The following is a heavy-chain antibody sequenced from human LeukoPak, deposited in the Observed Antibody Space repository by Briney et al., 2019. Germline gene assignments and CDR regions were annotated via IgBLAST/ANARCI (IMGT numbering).Heavy chain of an antibody. CDR3: TTDTWYSAGH. J-gene: IGHJ4*02. Sequence: GGSLRLSCAASGFSFINCAMSWVRQAPGKGLEWVSTISGNGGRTYYADSVKGRFTISRDNSKNTLYLQMDSLRAEDTAVYYCTTDTWYSAGHWGQGTLVTVSS. CDR2: ISGNGGRT. D-gene: IGHD2-15*01. CDR1: GFSFINCA. V-gene: IGHV3-23*01.